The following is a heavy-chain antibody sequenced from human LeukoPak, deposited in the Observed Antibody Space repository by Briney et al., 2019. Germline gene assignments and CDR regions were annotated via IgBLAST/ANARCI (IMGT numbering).Heavy chain of an antibody. Sequence: SETLSLTCTVSGGSLSSYYWSWIRQPPGKGLEWIGYIYYSGSTNYNPSLKSRVTISVDTSKNQFSLKLSSVTAADTAVYYCARAYSSGWYVGSDGLDYWGQGTLVTVSS. CDR3: ARAYSSGWYVGSDGLDY. J-gene: IGHJ4*02. CDR1: GGSLSSYY. V-gene: IGHV4-59*12. CDR2: IYYSGST. D-gene: IGHD6-19*01.